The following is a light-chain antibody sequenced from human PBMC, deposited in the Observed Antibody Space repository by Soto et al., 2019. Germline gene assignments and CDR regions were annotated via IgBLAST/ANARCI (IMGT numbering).Light chain of an antibody. Sequence: QSALTQPASVSGSPGQSIPISCTGTSSDVGGYNYVSWYQHHPGKAPKLLIYNVSDRPSGVSNRFSGSKSGNTASLTISGLQAEDEADYYCNSYTTSSTLVFGGGTKLTVL. V-gene: IGLV2-14*03. CDR3: NSYTTSSTLV. J-gene: IGLJ3*02. CDR2: NVS. CDR1: SSDVGGYNY.